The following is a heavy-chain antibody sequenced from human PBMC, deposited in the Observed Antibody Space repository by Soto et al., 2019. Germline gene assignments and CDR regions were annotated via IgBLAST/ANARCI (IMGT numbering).Heavy chain of an antibody. CDR2: IIPIFGTA. J-gene: IGHJ6*02. Sequence: QVQLVQSGAEVKKPGSSVKVSCKASGGTFSSYAISWVRQAPGQGLEWMGGIIPIFGTANYAQKFQGRVTSTADESTITAYMELSSLRSEDTAVYYCAREEGGGVAAGGYYYYGMDVWGQGTKVTFSS. D-gene: IGHD2-15*01. CDR3: AREEGGGVAAGGYYYYGMDV. CDR1: GGTFSSYA. V-gene: IGHV1-69*12.